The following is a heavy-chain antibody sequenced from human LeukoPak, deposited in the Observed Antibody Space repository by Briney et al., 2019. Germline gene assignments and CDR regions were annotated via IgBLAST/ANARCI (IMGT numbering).Heavy chain of an antibody. D-gene: IGHD3-22*01. CDR1: GFTFSNAW. V-gene: IGHV3-15*01. CDR2: IQSKSDGGTT. Sequence: PRGSLRLSCAASGFTFSNAWMSWVRQAPGKGLEWVGRIQSKSDGGTTDYAAPVKGRFAISRDDSKNTLYLQMNSLKTEDTAVYYCITFSMIVVVITDWGQGTLVTVSS. J-gene: IGHJ4*02. CDR3: ITFSMIVVVITD.